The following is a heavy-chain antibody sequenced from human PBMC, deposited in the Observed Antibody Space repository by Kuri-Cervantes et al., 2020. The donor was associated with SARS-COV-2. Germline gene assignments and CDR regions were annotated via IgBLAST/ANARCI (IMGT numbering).Heavy chain of an antibody. J-gene: IGHJ6*02. Sequence: GGSLRLSCTASGFTFSSYAMSWVRQAPGKGLEWVSGISGVGGTTHYADSVKGRFTVSRDNFRNTLYLQMNSLRAEDTAVYYCAKDSGHQLHYVYYYYGMDVWGQGTTVTVSS. CDR2: ISGVGGTT. CDR3: AKDSGHQLHYVYYYYGMDV. D-gene: IGHD2-2*01. V-gene: IGHV3-23*01. CDR1: GFTFSSYA.